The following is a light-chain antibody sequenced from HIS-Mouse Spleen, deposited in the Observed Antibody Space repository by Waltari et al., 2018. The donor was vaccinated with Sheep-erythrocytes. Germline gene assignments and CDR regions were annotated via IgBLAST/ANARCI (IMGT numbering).Light chain of an antibody. J-gene: IGKJ4*01. CDR2: DAS. V-gene: IGKV1-33*01. CDR3: QQYDNLLT. Sequence: DIQMTQSPSFLSASVGDRVTITCQASQDISNYLNWYQQKPGKAPKLLIYDASNLETGVPSRFSGSGSETDFTFTISSLQPEDIATYYCQQYDNLLTFGGGTKVEIK. CDR1: QDISNY.